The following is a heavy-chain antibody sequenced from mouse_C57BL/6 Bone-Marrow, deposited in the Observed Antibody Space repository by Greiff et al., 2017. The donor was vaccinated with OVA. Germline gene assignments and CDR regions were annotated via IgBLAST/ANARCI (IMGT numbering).Heavy chain of an antibody. CDR3: VSFYYYGSSEGDY. CDR1: GYTFTSYW. Sequence: QVQLQQPGAELVRPGTSVKLSCKASGYTFTSYWMHWVKQRPGQGLEWIGVIDPSDSYTNYNQKFKGKATLTVDTSSSTAYMQLSSLTSVDSAVYYCVSFYYYGSSEGDYWGQGTTLTVSS. V-gene: IGHV1-59*01. D-gene: IGHD1-1*01. J-gene: IGHJ2*01. CDR2: IDPSDSYT.